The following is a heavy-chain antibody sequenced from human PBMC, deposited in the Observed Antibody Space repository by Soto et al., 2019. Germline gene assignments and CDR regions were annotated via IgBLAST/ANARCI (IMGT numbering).Heavy chain of an antibody. CDR3: ARSRKGLERFDY. J-gene: IGHJ4*02. V-gene: IGHV4-59*01. Sequence: SETLSLTCTVSNGTINFDYWSWIRQSPGKGLEWIGYTHFSGTTNYNPSLGGRVSISVDTSANQFSLSLDSVTTADTAVYFCARSRKGLERFDYWGQGTLVTVSS. CDR2: THFSGTT. CDR1: NGTINFDY.